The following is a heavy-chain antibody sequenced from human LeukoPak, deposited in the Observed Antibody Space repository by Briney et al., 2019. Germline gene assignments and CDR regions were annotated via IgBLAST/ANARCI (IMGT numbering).Heavy chain of an antibody. CDR2: MNPNSGNT. J-gene: IGHJ6*02. Sequence: ASVKVSCKASGYTFTSYDINWVRQATGQGPEWMGWMNPNSGNTGYAQKFQGRVTMTRNTSISTAYMELSSLRSEDTAVYYCARTAGGRRWQWLARIYYYFYGMDVWGQGTTVTVSS. D-gene: IGHD6-19*01. CDR1: GYTFTSYD. V-gene: IGHV1-8*01. CDR3: ARTAGGRRWQWLARIYYYFYGMDV.